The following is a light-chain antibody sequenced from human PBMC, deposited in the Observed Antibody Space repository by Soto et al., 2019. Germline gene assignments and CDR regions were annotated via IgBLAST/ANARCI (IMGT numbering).Light chain of an antibody. CDR2: DAS. CDR3: EQHISWPRN. J-gene: IGKJ4*01. CDR1: QCVTNS. V-gene: IGKV3-11*01. Sequence: ELVLSQSPVTPSSSTGARATLSGRASQCVTNSLAWYQHHPGQAPRLRAYDASNRATGSATRLSGSGSGTDYTLTISNLGPEDFAFYYCEQHISWPRNFGGGTKVYSK.